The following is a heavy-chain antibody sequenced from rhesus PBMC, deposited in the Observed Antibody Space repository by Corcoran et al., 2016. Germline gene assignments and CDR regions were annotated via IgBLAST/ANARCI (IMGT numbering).Heavy chain of an antibody. V-gene: IGHV3-118*01. D-gene: IGHD5-12*01. J-gene: IGHJ4*01. CDR1: GFTFSSSA. CDR3: AREDTATVNNEGFDY. CDR2: IRSKVNNSET. Sequence: EVQLVESGGGLVQPGGSLRLSCAASGFTFSSSAMHWVRQASGKGLGWVGRIRSKVNNSETGYAASVKGRFTISRDDSKNTAYLQMNSLKTEDTAVYYCAREDTATVNNEGFDYWGQGVLVTVSS.